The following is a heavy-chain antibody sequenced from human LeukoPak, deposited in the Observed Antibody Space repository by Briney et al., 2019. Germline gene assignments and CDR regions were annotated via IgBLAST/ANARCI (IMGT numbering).Heavy chain of an antibody. CDR1: GGSISSYY. CDR3: ARRTPVTPNSFDS. V-gene: IGHV4-59*08. CDR2: VYSSGNT. D-gene: IGHD4-17*01. J-gene: IGHJ5*01. Sequence: SETLSLTCTVSGGSISSYYWSWLRHPPGEGLEWIGYVYSSGNTNYNPSLKSRVTISLDTSKNQFSLKMSSLTAADTAVYYCARRTPVTPNSFDSWGQGTLVTVSS.